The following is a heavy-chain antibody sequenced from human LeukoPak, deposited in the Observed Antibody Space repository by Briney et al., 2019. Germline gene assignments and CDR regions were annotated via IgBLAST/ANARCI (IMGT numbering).Heavy chain of an antibody. D-gene: IGHD3-10*01. Sequence: GGSLRLPCAASGLTCSSYWMSWVRQAPGKGLEWVSTISGSGDNTYYADSVKGRFTISRDNSKNTLYLQMNSLRAEDTAVYHCARVTYGSGTYGAFDYWGQGTLVTVSS. V-gene: IGHV3-23*01. CDR2: ISGSGDNT. CDR3: ARVTYGSGTYGAFDY. J-gene: IGHJ4*02. CDR1: GLTCSSYW.